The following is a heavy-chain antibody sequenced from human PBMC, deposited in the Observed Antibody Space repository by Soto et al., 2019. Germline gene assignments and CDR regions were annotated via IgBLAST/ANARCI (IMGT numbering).Heavy chain of an antibody. J-gene: IGHJ4*02. CDR2: IPYSGST. D-gene: IGHD3-10*01. Sequence: SETLSLTCTVSGGSISSRDYFWSWIRQPPGKGLEWIGYIPYSGSTFYNPSLKSRLTISIDTSKNQFSLKLSSVTAADTAVYYCARGRGSGSYSGSVFDLWGQGTLVTVSS. V-gene: IGHV4-30-4*01. CDR3: ARGRGSGSYSGSVFDL. CDR1: GGSISSRDYF.